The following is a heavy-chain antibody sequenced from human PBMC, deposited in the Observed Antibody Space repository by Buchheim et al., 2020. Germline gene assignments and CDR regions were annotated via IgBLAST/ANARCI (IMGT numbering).Heavy chain of an antibody. CDR3: ARDSSGYHYYYYYGMDV. D-gene: IGHD3-22*01. Sequence: EVQLVESGGGLVKPGGSLRLSCAASGFTFSSYSMNWVRQAPGKGLEWVSSISSSSSYIYYADSVKGRFTISRDNAKNSLYLQMNSLRAEDTAVYYCARDSSGYHYYYYYGMDVWGQGTT. CDR2: ISSSSSYI. J-gene: IGHJ6*02. V-gene: IGHV3-21*01. CDR1: GFTFSSYS.